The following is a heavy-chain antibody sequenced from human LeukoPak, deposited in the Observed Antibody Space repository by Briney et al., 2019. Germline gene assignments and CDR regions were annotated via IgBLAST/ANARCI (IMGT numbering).Heavy chain of an antibody. CDR1: GGTFSSYA. Sequence: SVKVSCKASGGTFSSYAISWVRQAPGQGLEWMGGIIPIFGTANYARKFQDRVTITADKSTSTAYMELSSLRSEDTAVYYCARVVGLTGYSSTWYSGYYYYMDVWGKGTTVTVSS. V-gene: IGHV1-69*06. CDR3: ARVVGLTGYSSTWYSGYYYYMDV. CDR2: IIPIFGTA. D-gene: IGHD6-13*01. J-gene: IGHJ6*03.